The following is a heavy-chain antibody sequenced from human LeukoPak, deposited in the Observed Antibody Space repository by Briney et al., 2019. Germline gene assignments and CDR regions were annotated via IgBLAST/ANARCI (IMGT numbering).Heavy chain of an antibody. V-gene: IGHV4-34*01. CDR3: ATVSDYSSSSFDY. J-gene: IGHJ4*02. D-gene: IGHD6-6*01. CDR2: INHSGST. Sequence: SETLSLTCAVYGGSFSGYYWSWIRQPPGKGLEWIGEINHSGSTNYNPSLKSRVTISVDTSKNHFSLRLNSVTAADTAVYYCATVSDYSSSSFDYWGQGTLVTVSS. CDR1: GGSFSGYY.